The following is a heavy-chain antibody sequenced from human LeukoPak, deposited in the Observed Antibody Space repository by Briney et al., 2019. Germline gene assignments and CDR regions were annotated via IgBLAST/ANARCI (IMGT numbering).Heavy chain of an antibody. J-gene: IGHJ5*02. V-gene: IGHV1-2*02. CDR3: ARGPRRNWFDP. CDR2: INPNSGGT. Sequence: ASVKVSCKASGGTFSSYAISWVRQAPGQGLEWMGWINPNSGGTNYAQKFQGRVTMTRDTSISTAYMELSRLRSDDTAVYYCARGPRRNWFDPWGQGTLVTVSP. D-gene: IGHD6-6*01. CDR1: GGTFSSYA.